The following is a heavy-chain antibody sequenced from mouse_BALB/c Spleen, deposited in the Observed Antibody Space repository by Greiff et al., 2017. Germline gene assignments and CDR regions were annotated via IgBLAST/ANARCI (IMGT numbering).Heavy chain of an antibody. J-gene: IGHJ1*01. CDR3: AREPVNYWYVDV. V-gene: IGHV7-3*02. CDR2: IRNKANGYTT. Sequence: EVKLMESGGGLVQPGGSLRLSCATSGFTFPDYYMSWVRQPPGKALEWLGFIRNKANGYTTEYSASVKGRFTISRDNSQSILYLQMNTLRAEDSATYYCAREPVNYWYVDVWGAGTTVTVAS. CDR1: GFTFPDYY.